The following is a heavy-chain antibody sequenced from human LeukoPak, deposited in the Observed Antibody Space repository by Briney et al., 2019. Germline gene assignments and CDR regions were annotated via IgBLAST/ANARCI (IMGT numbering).Heavy chain of an antibody. CDR2: IYYSGNT. Sequence: PSETLSLTCTVSGGSISSSSFYWGWIRQPPGKGLEWIGSIYYSGNTYYNPSLKSRVTISADTSKKQFSLHLSSVTTADTAVYYCANLPYCDDTDCLRGGLDVWGQGTMVTVSS. CDR1: GGSISSSSFY. D-gene: IGHD2-21*01. J-gene: IGHJ6*02. CDR3: ANLPYCDDTDCLRGGLDV. V-gene: IGHV4-39*07.